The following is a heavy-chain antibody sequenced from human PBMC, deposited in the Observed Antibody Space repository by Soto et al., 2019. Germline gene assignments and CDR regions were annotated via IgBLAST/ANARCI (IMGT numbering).Heavy chain of an antibody. Sequence: EVQLVESGGGLVQPGESLRLSCAASGFTFSAFWMTWLRQAPGKGLEWVANIKRDGTVTHYGDSVEGRCTLSRDNAQNSLFLQLNSLRPDDTAMYYCASDLSPPGEFFYDACDVWGQGTFVTVSS. D-gene: IGHD2-21*01. CDR1: GFTFSAFW. V-gene: IGHV3-7*05. CDR3: ASDLSPPGEFFYDACDV. CDR2: IKRDGTVT. J-gene: IGHJ3*01.